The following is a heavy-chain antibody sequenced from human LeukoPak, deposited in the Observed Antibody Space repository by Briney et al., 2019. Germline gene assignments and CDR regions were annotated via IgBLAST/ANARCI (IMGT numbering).Heavy chain of an antibody. V-gene: IGHV3-7*01. D-gene: IGHD3-9*01. J-gene: IGHJ4*02. CDR1: GFTFSSYW. Sequence: GGSLRLSCAASGFTFSSYWMTWVRQAPGKGLEWVANIKQDGSEKYYVDSVKGRFTISRDNAKNSLYLQMNSLRAEDTAVYYCAREGQELRYFDWLYYFDYWGQGTLVTVSS. CDR3: AREGQELRYFDWLYYFDY. CDR2: IKQDGSEK.